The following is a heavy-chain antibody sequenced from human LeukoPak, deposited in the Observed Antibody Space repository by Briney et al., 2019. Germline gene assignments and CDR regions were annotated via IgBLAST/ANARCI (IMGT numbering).Heavy chain of an antibody. CDR2: IIEGGGVK. Sequence: QPGESLRLSCAASGFTFSAYWMTWVRQAPGKGLAWVANIIEGGGVKYYVDSVKGRFTISRDNTKNSLYLQMTSLRADDTAVYYCARVGKNGWDFDHWGQGTLVTVSS. J-gene: IGHJ4*02. D-gene: IGHD6-19*01. CDR3: ARVGKNGWDFDH. V-gene: IGHV3-7*01. CDR1: GFTFSAYW.